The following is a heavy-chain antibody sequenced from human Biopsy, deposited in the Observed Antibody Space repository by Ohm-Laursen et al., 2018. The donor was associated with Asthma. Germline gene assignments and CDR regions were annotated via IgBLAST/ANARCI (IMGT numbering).Heavy chain of an antibody. V-gene: IGHV4-59*07. D-gene: IGHD2-15*01. J-gene: IGHJ4*02. CDR2: IPYSCST. Sequence: TQSLPRTVSGLSLRRCYWTWTRHPPGRALECIGNIPYSCSTYPNTSLKSRVTISVDTSKKQICLRLSSVIAADTAVCYCAGFCSGGNCPDHWGQGTLVTVSS. CDR1: GLSLRRCY. CDR3: AGFCSGGNCPDH.